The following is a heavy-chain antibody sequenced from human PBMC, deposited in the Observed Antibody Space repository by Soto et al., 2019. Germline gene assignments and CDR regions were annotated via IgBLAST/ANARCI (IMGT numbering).Heavy chain of an antibody. Sequence: QVQLVESGGGVVQPGTSLRVSCVGSGFTFRSYVIHWVRQAPGKGLEWVALTSYDGSDKYYGDSVRGRFTISRDNSRNTVDLQMDSLRLEDTALYYCARWGTTGGLDVWGQGTVVSVSS. CDR2: TSYDGSDK. D-gene: IGHD3-16*01. V-gene: IGHV3-30*19. CDR1: GFTFRSYV. CDR3: ARWGTTGGLDV. J-gene: IGHJ1*01.